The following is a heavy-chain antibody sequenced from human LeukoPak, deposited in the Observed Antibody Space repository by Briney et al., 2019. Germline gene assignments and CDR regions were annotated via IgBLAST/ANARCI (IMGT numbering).Heavy chain of an antibody. CDR2: ISSNGGST. CDR1: GFTFSSYA. J-gene: IGHJ6*02. CDR3: ARDPGRIDYYYGMDV. V-gene: IGHV3-64*01. D-gene: IGHD1-14*01. Sequence: PGGSLRLSCAASGFTFSSYAMHWVRQAPGKGLEYVSAISSNGGSTYYANSVKGRFTISRDNSKNTLYLQMGSLRAEDMAVYYCARDPGRIDYYYGMDVWGQGTTVTVSS.